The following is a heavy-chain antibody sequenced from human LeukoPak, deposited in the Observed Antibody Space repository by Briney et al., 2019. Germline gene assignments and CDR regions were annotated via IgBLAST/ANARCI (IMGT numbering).Heavy chain of an antibody. CDR1: GGSISSYY. J-gene: IGHJ4*02. CDR3: TRRLIAVAGVVPFDY. V-gene: IGHV4-59*01. D-gene: IGHD6-19*01. CDR2: IYYSGST. Sequence: SETLSLTCTVSGGSISSYYWSWIRQPPGKGLEWIGYIYYSGSTNYNPSLKSRVTISVDTSKNQFSLKLRSVTAADTAVYYCTRRLIAVAGVVPFDYWGQGTLVTVSS.